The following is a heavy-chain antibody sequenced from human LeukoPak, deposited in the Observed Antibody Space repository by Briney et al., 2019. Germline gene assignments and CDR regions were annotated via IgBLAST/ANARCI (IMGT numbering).Heavy chain of an antibody. CDR3: ARDRPHQPLIP. CDR1: GFTFTDYW. Sequence: ASVKVSCKASGFTFTDYWMHWVRQAPGQGLEWMGFINPKSGDTKYAQKFQDRITMTRDTSISTAYMELSGLRSDDTALYYCARDRPHQPLIPWGQGTLVTVSS. V-gene: IGHV1-2*02. J-gene: IGHJ5*02. CDR2: INPKSGDT. D-gene: IGHD1-14*01.